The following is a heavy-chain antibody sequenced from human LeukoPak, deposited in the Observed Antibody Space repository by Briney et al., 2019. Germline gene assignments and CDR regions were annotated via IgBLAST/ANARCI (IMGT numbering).Heavy chain of an antibody. Sequence: PSETLSLTCTVSGGSISSSSYYWGWIRQPPGKGLEWIGSIYTSGSTNYNPSLKSRVTISVDTSKNQFSLKLSSVTAADTAVYYCARDYGGNSCYFDYWGQGTLVTVSS. D-gene: IGHD4-23*01. CDR1: GGSISSSSYY. CDR2: IYTSGST. CDR3: ARDYGGNSCYFDY. J-gene: IGHJ4*02. V-gene: IGHV4-39*07.